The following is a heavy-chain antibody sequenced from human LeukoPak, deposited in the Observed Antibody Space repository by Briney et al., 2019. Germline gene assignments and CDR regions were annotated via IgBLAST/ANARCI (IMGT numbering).Heavy chain of an antibody. CDR2: ISSSSSYI. CDR1: GFTFSSYS. Sequence: GGPLRLSCAASGFTFSSYSMNWVRQAPGKGLEWVSSISSSSSYIYYADSVKGRFTISRDNSKNTLYLQMNSLRAEDTAVYYCARDRYYDFWSGCLVDCYYYYGKDVWGQGTTVTVSS. D-gene: IGHD3-3*01. V-gene: IGHV3-21*01. J-gene: IGHJ6*02. CDR3: ARDRYYDFWSGCLVDCYYYYGKDV.